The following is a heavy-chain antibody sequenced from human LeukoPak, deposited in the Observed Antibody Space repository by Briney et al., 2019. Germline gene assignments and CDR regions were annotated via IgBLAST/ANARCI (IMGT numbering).Heavy chain of an antibody. Sequence: AGGSLRLSCAASGFTFSSYAMSWVRQAPGKGLEWVSAISGSGGSTYYADSVKGRFTISRDNSKNTLYLQMYSLRAEDTAVYYCAPRGYSYGYVVDPWGQGTLVTVSS. CDR3: APRGYSYGYVVDP. J-gene: IGHJ5*02. CDR2: ISGSGGST. D-gene: IGHD5-18*01. CDR1: GFTFSSYA. V-gene: IGHV3-23*01.